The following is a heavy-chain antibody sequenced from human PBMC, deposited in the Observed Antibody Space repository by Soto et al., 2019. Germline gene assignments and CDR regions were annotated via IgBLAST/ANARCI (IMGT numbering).Heavy chain of an antibody. Sequence: QVQLVQSGAEVKKPGSSVKVSCKASGGTFSSYAISWVRQAPGQGLEWMGGIIPIFGTANYAEKFQGRVKISEDDSTSTAEMELSSLRSEDTAVYYCARSLASKGCSSTSCPGGYYGMDVWGQGTTVTVSS. J-gene: IGHJ6*02. CDR3: ARSLASKGCSSTSCPGGYYGMDV. V-gene: IGHV1-69*01. CDR1: GGTFSSYA. CDR2: IIPIFGTA. D-gene: IGHD2-2*01.